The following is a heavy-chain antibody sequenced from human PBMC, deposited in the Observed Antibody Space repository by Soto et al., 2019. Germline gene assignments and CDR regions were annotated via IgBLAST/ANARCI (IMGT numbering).Heavy chain of an antibody. CDR1: GFTFSSYS. CDR3: ARDIGEAFGPDYYYYYYMDV. J-gene: IGHJ6*03. CDR2: LVSSSSYI. V-gene: IGHV3-21*01. D-gene: IGHD3-3*01. Sequence: EVQLVESGGGLVKPGGSLRLSCAASGFTFSSYSMNWVRQAPGKGLDWVYSLVSSSSYIYYADSVKGRFTISRDNAKNSLYLQMNSLRAEDTAVYYCARDIGEAFGPDYYYYYYMDVWGKGTTVTVSS.